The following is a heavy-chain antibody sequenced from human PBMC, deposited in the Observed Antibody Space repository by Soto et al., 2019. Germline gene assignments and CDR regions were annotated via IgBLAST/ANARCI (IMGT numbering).Heavy chain of an antibody. V-gene: IGHV1-69*13. CDR1: GGTFSSYA. CDR3: ARDEISGYDYVSPNYYFDY. J-gene: IGHJ4*02. CDR2: IIPIFGTA. D-gene: IGHD5-12*01. Sequence: ASVKVSCKASGGTFSSYAISWVRQAPGQGLEWMGGIIPIFGTANYAQKFQGRVTITADESTSTAYMELSSLRSEDTAVYYCARDEISGYDYVSPNYYFDYWGQGTLVTVSS.